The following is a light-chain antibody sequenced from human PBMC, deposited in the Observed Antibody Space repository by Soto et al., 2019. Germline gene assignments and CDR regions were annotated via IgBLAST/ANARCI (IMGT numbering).Light chain of an antibody. V-gene: IGKV1-9*01. J-gene: IGKJ4*01. Sequence: DIQLTQSPSFLSASVGDRVTITCRASQGIRSYLAWYQQRPGKAPELLIYGASTLRPGGASRFSGSGSGTEFTLTISSLQPEDFETYYCQQANSFPFTFGGGTKVDIK. CDR2: GAS. CDR1: QGIRSY. CDR3: QQANSFPFT.